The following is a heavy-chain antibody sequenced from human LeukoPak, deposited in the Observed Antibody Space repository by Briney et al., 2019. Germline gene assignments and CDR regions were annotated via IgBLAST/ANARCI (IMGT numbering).Heavy chain of an antibody. Sequence: PGGSLRLSCAASGFTFSSYWMHWVRQAPGKGLVWVSRINSDGSSTSYADSVKGRFTISRDNAKNTLYLQMNSLRAEDTAVYYCARDRRSVKGTVTTGYYYYGMDVWGQGTTVTVSS. CDR2: INSDGSST. D-gene: IGHD4-17*01. CDR3: ARDRRSVKGTVTTGYYYYGMDV. J-gene: IGHJ6*02. CDR1: GFTFSSYW. V-gene: IGHV3-74*01.